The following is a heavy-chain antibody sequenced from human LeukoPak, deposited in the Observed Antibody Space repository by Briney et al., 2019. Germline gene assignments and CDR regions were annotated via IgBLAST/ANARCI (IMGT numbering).Heavy chain of an antibody. V-gene: IGHV3-48*02. CDR2: ISSSSSTI. J-gene: IGHJ4*02. CDR3: ARARAAGRSGFDC. D-gene: IGHD2-15*01. Sequence: GGSLRLSCVASGLTVSSYSMNWVRQAPGKRLEWVSYISSSSSTIYYADSVKGRFTISRDNAKNSLDLQMNSLRDEDTAVYYCARARAAGRSGFDCWGQGTLVTVSP. CDR1: GLTVSSYS.